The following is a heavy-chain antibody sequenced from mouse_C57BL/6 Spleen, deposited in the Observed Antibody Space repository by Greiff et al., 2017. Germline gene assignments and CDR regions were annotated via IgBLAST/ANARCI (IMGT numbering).Heavy chain of an antibody. CDR3: ARDGSSPFAY. D-gene: IGHD1-1*01. Sequence: QVQLQQPGAELVKPGASVKLSCKASGYTFTSYWMHWVKQRPGQGLEWIGMIHPNSGSTNYNEKFKSKATLTVDKSSSTAYMQLSSLTAEDSAVYYCARDGSSPFAYWGQGTLVTVSA. V-gene: IGHV1-64*01. J-gene: IGHJ3*01. CDR2: IHPNSGST. CDR1: GYTFTSYW.